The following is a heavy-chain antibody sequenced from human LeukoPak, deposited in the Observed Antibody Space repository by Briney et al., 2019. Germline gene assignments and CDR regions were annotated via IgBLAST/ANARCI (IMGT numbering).Heavy chain of an antibody. CDR1: GFTFSSYW. J-gene: IGHJ4*02. D-gene: IGHD3-9*01. Sequence: GGSLRLSCAASGFTFSSYWMHWVRQASGKGLEWVGRIRSKPNSYATEYGASVQGRFTISRDDSKNTAYLQMNSLKIEDTAVYYCTRWVKDDTPFDYWGQGTLVTVSS. V-gene: IGHV3-73*01. CDR2: IRSKPNSYAT. CDR3: TRWVKDDTPFDY.